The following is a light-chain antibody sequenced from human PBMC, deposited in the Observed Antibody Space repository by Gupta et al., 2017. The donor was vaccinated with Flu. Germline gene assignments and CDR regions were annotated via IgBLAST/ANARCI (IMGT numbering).Light chain of an antibody. CDR1: SSNIGNNY. J-gene: IGLJ3*02. V-gene: IGLV1-51*01. CDR3: GTWHSSLSAWV. CDR2: DNN. Sequence: QSVSTQPPSVSAAPGQKVTISCSGSSSNIGNNYVSWYQQLPGTAPKLLIYDNNKRPSGIPDRFSGSKSGTSATLGITGLQTGDEADYYCGTWHSSLSAWVFGGGTKLTVL.